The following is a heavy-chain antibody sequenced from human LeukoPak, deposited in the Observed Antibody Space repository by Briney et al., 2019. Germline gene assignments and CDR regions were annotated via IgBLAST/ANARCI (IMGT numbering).Heavy chain of an antibody. CDR3: ARNQAATSRYYYGLDV. CDR2: IYFGGRT. Sequence: SETLSLTCTVSGGSVRSDSYYWSWIRQPPGKGLEWIGYIYFGGRTDYNPSLKSRVSISVDTSNNQLSLKLDSVTAADTAVYYCARNQAATSRYYYGLDVWGQGTTVTVSS. J-gene: IGHJ6*02. V-gene: IGHV4-61*01. CDR1: GGSVRSDSYY. D-gene: IGHD2-15*01.